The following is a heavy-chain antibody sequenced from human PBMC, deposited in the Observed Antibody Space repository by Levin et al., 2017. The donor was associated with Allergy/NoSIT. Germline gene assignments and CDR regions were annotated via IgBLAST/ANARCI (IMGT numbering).Heavy chain of an antibody. D-gene: IGHD2-2*01. CDR1: GYTFTSYA. Sequence: GESLKISCKASGYTFTSYAMHWVRQAPGQRLEWMGWINAGNGNTKYSQKFQGRVTITRDTSASTAYMELSSLRSEDTAVYYCARVRGAGYCSSTSCSYYYYYMDGWGKGTTVTVSS. V-gene: IGHV1-3*01. J-gene: IGHJ6*03. CDR2: INAGNGNT. CDR3: ARVRGAGYCSSTSCSYYYYYMDG.